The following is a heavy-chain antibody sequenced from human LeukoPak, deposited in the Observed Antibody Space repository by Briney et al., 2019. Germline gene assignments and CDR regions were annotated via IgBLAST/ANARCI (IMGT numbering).Heavy chain of an antibody. Sequence: GGSLRLSCAASGFTFSSYAMNWVRQAPGKGLEWVSAIDPSSTYTYYADSVKGRFTISRDNAENSLYLQMNSLRVEDTAVYYCARAPSVLVGYCSSSSCQADYWGQGTLVTVSS. CDR2: IDPSSTYT. J-gene: IGHJ4*02. CDR3: ARAPSVLVGYCSSSSCQADY. D-gene: IGHD2-2*01. CDR1: GFTFSSYA. V-gene: IGHV3-21*01.